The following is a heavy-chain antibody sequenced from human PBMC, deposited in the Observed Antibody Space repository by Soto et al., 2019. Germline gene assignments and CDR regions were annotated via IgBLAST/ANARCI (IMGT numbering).Heavy chain of an antibody. D-gene: IGHD6-6*01. J-gene: IGHJ4*02. Sequence: PSETLSLTCTVSGGSISSGGYYWSWIRQHPGKGLEWIGYIYYSGSTYYNPSLKSRVIISVDTSKNQFSLKLSSVTAADTAVYCCARARIQYSSSSGFDYWGQGTLVTVSS. CDR3: ARARIQYSSSSGFDY. V-gene: IGHV4-31*03. CDR2: IYYSGST. CDR1: GGSISSGGYY.